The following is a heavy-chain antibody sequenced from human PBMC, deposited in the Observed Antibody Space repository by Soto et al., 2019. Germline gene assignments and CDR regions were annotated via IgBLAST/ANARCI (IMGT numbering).Heavy chain of an antibody. CDR3: ARDLHGGYGGNDPLIDY. CDR1: GYTFTGYY. CDR2: INPNSGGT. V-gene: IGHV1-2*04. D-gene: IGHD4-17*01. J-gene: IGHJ4*02. Sequence: QVQLVQSGAEVKKPGASVKVSCKASGYTFTGYYMHWVRQAPGQGLEWMGWINPNSGGTNYAQKFQGWVTMTRDTSISTAYMELSRLRSDDTAVYYCARDLHGGYGGNDPLIDYWGQGTLVTVSS.